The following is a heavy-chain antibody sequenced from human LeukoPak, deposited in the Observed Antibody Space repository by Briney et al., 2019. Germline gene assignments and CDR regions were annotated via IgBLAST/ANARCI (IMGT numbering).Heavy chain of an antibody. J-gene: IGHJ4*02. CDR1: GFTFSDYA. Sequence: GGPLRLSCAASGFTFSDYAMSWVRQAPGKGLEGVSALYGRCDRTLYADSVKGLFTISRDNSKNTLYLQMNSLRAEDTAVYYCAKDHRVLPTTMPFYYWGQGTLVTVSS. V-gene: IGHV3-23*01. D-gene: IGHD2-2*01. CDR2: LYGRCDRT. CDR3: AKDHRVLPTTMPFYY.